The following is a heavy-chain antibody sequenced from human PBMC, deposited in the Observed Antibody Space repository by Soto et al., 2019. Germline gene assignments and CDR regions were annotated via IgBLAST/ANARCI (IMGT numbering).Heavy chain of an antibody. D-gene: IGHD6-19*01. CDR2: INPNGGST. CDR1: GYTFSSYY. Sequence: ASVKVSCKASGYTFSSYYIHWVRQAPGQGLEWIGIINPNGGSTNYAQNFKGRLTVTRDTSTATVYMDLSALTSDDTAVYYCARGRYSCGCNYHYVEHWGHGTPFTDPS. CDR3: ARGRYSCGCNYHYVEH. J-gene: IGHJ4*03. V-gene: IGHV1-46*01.